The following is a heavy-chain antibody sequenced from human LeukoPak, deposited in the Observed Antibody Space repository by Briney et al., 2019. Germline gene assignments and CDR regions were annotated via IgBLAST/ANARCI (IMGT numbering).Heavy chain of an antibody. CDR1: GFTFSSYW. J-gene: IGHJ4*02. CDR2: IKQDGSEK. Sequence: PGGSLRLSCAASGFTFSSYWMSWVRQAPGRGLEWVANIKQDGSEKYYVDSVEGRFTISRDNAKNSLYLQMNSLRAEDTAVYYCARDNSYYYDSSGYYYYWGQGTLVTVSS. V-gene: IGHV3-7*04. D-gene: IGHD3-22*01. CDR3: ARDNSYYYDSSGYYYY.